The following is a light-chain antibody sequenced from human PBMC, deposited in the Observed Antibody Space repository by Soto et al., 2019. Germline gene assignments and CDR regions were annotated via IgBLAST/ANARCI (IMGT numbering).Light chain of an antibody. V-gene: IGKV1-9*01. CDR1: QGINSF. J-gene: IGKJ4*01. CDR2: AAS. Sequence: DIQLTQSPSFLSASVGDRVTITCRASQGINSFLAWYQQKLGQAPKLLIYAASTLESGVSLRFSGSGSGTEFTLTISSLQPEDFATYYCQHLNSYPRALAFGGGTKVEI. CDR3: QHLNSYPRALA.